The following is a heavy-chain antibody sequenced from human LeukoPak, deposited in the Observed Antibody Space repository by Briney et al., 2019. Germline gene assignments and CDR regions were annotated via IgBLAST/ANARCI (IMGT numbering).Heavy chain of an antibody. CDR3: ARDQQQGDHYSFYYMDF. Sequence: ASVKVSCKGIGYTFSNHGITWVRQAPGQGLEWIGWISPHKGNTNYQQRLQGRLILTTDASTSTAYMDLRDLRSDDTAIYYCARDQQQGDHYSFYYMDFWGEGTTVIASS. CDR1: GYTFSNHG. V-gene: IGHV1-18*01. J-gene: IGHJ6*03. CDR2: ISPHKGNT. D-gene: IGHD1/OR15-1a*01.